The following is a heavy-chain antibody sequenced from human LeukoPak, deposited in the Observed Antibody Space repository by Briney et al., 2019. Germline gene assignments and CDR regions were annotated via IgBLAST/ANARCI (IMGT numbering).Heavy chain of an antibody. J-gene: IGHJ5*02. V-gene: IGHV3-23*01. CDR2: ISGSGGST. Sequence: PGGSLRLSCAASGFTFSSYAMSWVRQAPGKGLEWVSAISGSGGSTYYADSVKGRFTISKDNSKNTLYLQMNSLRAEDTAVYYCAKLPTGTRINWFDPWGQGTLVTVSS. CDR1: GFTFSSYA. D-gene: IGHD1-7*01. CDR3: AKLPTGTRINWFDP.